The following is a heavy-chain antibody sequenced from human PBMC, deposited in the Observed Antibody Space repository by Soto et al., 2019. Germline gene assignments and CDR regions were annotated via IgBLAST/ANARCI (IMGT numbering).Heavy chain of an antibody. J-gene: IGHJ6*02. V-gene: IGHV4-59*01. CDR3: ARDERCGEPDHYYYYGMDV. CDR1: GGSISSYY. CDR2: IYYSGST. Sequence: SETLSLTCTASGGSISSYYWSWIRQPPGKGLEWIGYIYYSGSTNYNPSLKSRVTISVDTSKNQFALKLSSVTAADTAVYYCARDERCGEPDHYYYYGMDVWGQGTTVTVSS. D-gene: IGHD3-10*01.